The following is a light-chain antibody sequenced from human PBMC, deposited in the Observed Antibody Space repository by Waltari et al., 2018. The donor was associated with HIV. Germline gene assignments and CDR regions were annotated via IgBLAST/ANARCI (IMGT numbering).Light chain of an antibody. V-gene: IGLV1-44*01. CDR1: RSNIGANT. CDR2: NAA. CDR3: STWQDGLNGVL. Sequence: QSVLTQPPSASGTLGQRVAISCSGRRSNIGANTANWYQQVPGAAPKLLIYNAAQRPSGFPDRFSGSKSGTSASLAINGLQSEDEGTYYCSTWQDGLNGVLFGGGTELAVL. J-gene: IGLJ2*01.